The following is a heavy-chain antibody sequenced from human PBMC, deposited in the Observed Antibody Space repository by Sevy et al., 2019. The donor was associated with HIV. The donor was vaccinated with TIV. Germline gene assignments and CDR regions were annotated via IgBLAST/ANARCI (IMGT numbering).Heavy chain of an antibody. D-gene: IGHD6-19*01. J-gene: IGHJ4*02. CDR2: INYSGST. Sequence: SETLSLTCTVSGASISSSGYYWGWIRQPPGKGLEWIASINYSGSTFYNPSLKSRVTISSDTSKNQVSLKLNSVTAADTAIYYGAGPTLTYSSGWSYYDSWGQGTVVTVSS. CDR3: AGPTLTYSSGWSYYDS. CDR1: GASISSSGYY. V-gene: IGHV4-39*01.